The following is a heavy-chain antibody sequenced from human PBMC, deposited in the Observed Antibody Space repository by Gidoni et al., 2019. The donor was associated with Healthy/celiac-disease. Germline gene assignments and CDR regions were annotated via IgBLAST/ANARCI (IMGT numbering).Heavy chain of an antibody. CDR1: GFTFSNAW. V-gene: IGHV3-15*01. Sequence: EVQLVESGGGLVKPGGSLRLSCAASGFTFSNAWMSWVRTAPGKGLEWVGRIKSKTDGGTTDYAAPVKGRFTISRDDSKNTLYLQMNSLKTEDTAVYYCTASSELRGYSYGYKIPVYYYGMDVWGQGTTVTVSS. CDR2: IKSKTDGGTT. D-gene: IGHD5-18*01. CDR3: TASSELRGYSYGYKIPVYYYGMDV. J-gene: IGHJ6*02.